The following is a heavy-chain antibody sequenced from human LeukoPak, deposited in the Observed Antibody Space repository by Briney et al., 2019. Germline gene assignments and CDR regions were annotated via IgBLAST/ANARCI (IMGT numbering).Heavy chain of an antibody. CDR1: GFTFSSYA. V-gene: IGHV3-30*03. Sequence: GGSLRLSCAASGFTFSSYAMHWVRQAPGKGLEWVAVILHDGSNKQYADSVRGRFTISRDNSKNTLYLQMNSLRAEDTAVYYCATLSGDSHGYDYWGQGTLVTVSS. J-gene: IGHJ4*02. CDR3: ATLSGDSHGYDY. CDR2: ILHDGSNK. D-gene: IGHD5-18*01.